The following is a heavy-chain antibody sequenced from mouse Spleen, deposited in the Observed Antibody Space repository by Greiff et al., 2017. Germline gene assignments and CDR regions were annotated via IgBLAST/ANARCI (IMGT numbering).Heavy chain of an antibody. J-gene: IGHJ1*03. D-gene: IGHD1-1*02. V-gene: IGHV14-3*01. CDR3: ARGYGNWYFGV. Sequence: VQLQQSGAELVRPGASVKLSCTASGFTFKNTYMPWVKQRPEQGLEWIGRIDPANGNTKYAPKFQGKATITADTSSNTAYLQLSSLTSEDTAIYYWARGYGNWYFGVWGTGTTVTVSS. CDR2: IDPANGNT. CDR1: GFTFKNTY.